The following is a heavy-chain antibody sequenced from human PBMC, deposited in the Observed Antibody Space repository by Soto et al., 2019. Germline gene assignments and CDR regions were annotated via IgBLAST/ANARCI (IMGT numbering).Heavy chain of an antibody. V-gene: IGHV2-5*01. CDR2: AH. J-gene: IGHJ4*02. CDR3: TMSHDSSMGPIY. CDR1: GFSLTTGGMT. D-gene: IGHD3-16*01. Sequence: VSGPTLVNPTQTLTLTCTVSGFSLTTGGMTVGWIRQPPGKAPEWLALAHEYSPFLQYSLTFTKDTSKNQVVLTMTNVDPGDTATYYCTMSHDSSMGPIYWGQGIQATVCS.